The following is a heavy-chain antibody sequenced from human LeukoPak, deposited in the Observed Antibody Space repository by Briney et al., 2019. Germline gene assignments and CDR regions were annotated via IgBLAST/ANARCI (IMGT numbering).Heavy chain of an antibody. CDR2: IKSKTDGGTT. Sequence: GGSLRLSCAASGFTFSNAWMSWVRQAPGKGLEWVGRIKSKTDGGTTDYAAPVKGRFTISGDDSKNTLYLQMNSLKTEDTAVYYCTTSYYDYVWGSYRYQKYYFDYWGQGTLVTVSS. CDR1: GFTFSNAW. J-gene: IGHJ4*02. CDR3: TTSYYDYVWGSYRYQKYYFDY. D-gene: IGHD3-16*02. V-gene: IGHV3-15*01.